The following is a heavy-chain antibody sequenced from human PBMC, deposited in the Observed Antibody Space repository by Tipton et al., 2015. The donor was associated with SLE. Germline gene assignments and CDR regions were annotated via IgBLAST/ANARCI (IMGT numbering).Heavy chain of an antibody. Sequence: LRLSCTVSGGSVSSYYWSWIRQPPGKGLEWIGDASYSGRPNFNPSLKSRVTVSVDTSKNQISLRLSSVTAADSAVYYCARADGSYFYYFMDVWGKGTTVTVSS. CDR1: GGSVSSYY. D-gene: IGHD3-10*01. J-gene: IGHJ6*03. V-gene: IGHV4-59*02. CDR3: ARADGSYFYYFMDV. CDR2: ASYSGRP.